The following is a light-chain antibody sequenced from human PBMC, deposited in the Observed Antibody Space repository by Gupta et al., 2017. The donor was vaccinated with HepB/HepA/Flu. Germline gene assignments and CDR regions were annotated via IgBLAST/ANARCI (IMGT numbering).Light chain of an antibody. CDR2: AKN. Sequence: QDPAVSVALGQTVRVTCPGYSLRRYYATWYQQQPGQAPVLVIYAKNSRPTGIPDRFSGSTSGNTASLPITGAHAEDEADYYCHSRDRSGKHHVFGTGTKITVL. J-gene: IGLJ1*01. V-gene: IGLV3-19*01. CDR3: HSRDRSGKHHV. CDR1: SLRRYY.